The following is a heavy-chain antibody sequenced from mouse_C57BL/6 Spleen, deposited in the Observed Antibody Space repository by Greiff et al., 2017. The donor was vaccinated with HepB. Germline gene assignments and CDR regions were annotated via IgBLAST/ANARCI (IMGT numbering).Heavy chain of an antibody. CDR3: ARRDSNLYYYAMDY. CDR2: ISSGSSTI. D-gene: IGHD2-5*01. J-gene: IGHJ4*01. CDR1: GFTFSDYG. V-gene: IGHV5-17*01. Sequence: EVHLVESGGGLVKPGGSLKLSCAASGFTFSDYGMHWVHQAPEKGLEWVAYISSGSSTIYYADTVKGRFTISRDNAKNTLFLQMTSLRSEDTAMYYCARRDSNLYYYAMDYWGQGTSVTVSS.